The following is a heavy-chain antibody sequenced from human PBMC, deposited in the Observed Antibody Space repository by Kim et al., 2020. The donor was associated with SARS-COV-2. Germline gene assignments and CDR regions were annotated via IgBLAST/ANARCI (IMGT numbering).Heavy chain of an antibody. V-gene: IGHV1-18*01. D-gene: IGHD3-10*01. CDR2: ISAYNGNT. J-gene: IGHJ2*01. CDR3: ARAYGSGRTDWYFDL. Sequence: ASVKVSCKASGYTFTSYGISWVRQAPGQGLEWMGWISAYNGNTNYAQKLQGRVTMTTDTSTSTAYMELRSLRSDDTAVYYCARAYGSGRTDWYFDLWGRGTLVTVSS. CDR1: GYTFTSYG.